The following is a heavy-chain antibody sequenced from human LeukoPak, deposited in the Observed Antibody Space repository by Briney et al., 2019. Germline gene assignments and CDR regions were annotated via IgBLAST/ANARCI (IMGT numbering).Heavy chain of an antibody. Sequence: GGSLRLSCAASGFRFSNYWMSWVRQAPGKWLEWVANIKQDGSEKDYVDSMKGRFTISRDNAKNSVYLQVDSLRVEDTAVYYCARIGYSCSSFDYWGQGTLVTVSS. J-gene: IGHJ4*02. V-gene: IGHV3-7*01. D-gene: IGHD6-13*01. CDR3: ARIGYSCSSFDY. CDR2: IKQDGSEK. CDR1: GFRFSNYW.